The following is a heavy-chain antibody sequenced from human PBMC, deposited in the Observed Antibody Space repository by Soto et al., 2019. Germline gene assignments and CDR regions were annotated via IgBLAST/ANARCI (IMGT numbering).Heavy chain of an antibody. Sequence: EVQLVESGGGLVQPGGSLRLSCAASGFTFSSYSMNWVRQAPGKGLEWVSYISSSSSTIYYADSVKGRFTISRDNAKNSLYLQMNSLRDEDTAVYYCAREELGYCSGGSCYSGNWFDPWGQGTLVTVSS. CDR1: GFTFSSYS. CDR3: AREELGYCSGGSCYSGNWFDP. D-gene: IGHD2-15*01. CDR2: ISSSSSTI. V-gene: IGHV3-48*02. J-gene: IGHJ5*02.